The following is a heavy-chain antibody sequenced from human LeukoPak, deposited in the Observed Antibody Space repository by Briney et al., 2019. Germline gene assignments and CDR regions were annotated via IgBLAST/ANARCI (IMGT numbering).Heavy chain of an antibody. Sequence: SETLSLTCAVSGGSISNYYWSWIRQPPGKGLEWIGYIYYSGSTNYNPSLKSRVTISVDTSKNQFSLKLSSVTAADTAVYYCARDVVRGVYFDYWGQGTLVTVSS. CDR3: ARDVVRGVYFDY. CDR2: IYYSGST. CDR1: GGSISNYY. J-gene: IGHJ4*02. V-gene: IGHV4-59*01. D-gene: IGHD3-10*01.